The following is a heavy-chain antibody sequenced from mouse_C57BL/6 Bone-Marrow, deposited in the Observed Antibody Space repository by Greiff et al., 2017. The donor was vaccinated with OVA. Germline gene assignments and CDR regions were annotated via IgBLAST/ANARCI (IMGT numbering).Heavy chain of an antibody. CDR2: INPGSGGT. CDR1: GYAFTNYL. J-gene: IGHJ2*01. D-gene: IGHD4-1*01. Sequence: QVQLQQSGAELVRPGTSVKVSCKASGYAFTNYLIEWVKQRPGQGLEWIGVINPGSGGTNYNEKFKGKATLTADKSSSTAYMQLSSLTSEDAAVYVCARTNWPVYFDYWGQGTTLTVSS. CDR3: ARTNWPVYFDY. V-gene: IGHV1-54*01.